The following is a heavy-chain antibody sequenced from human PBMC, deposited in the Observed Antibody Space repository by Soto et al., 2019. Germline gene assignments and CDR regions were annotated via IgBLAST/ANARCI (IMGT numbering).Heavy chain of an antibody. J-gene: IGHJ5*02. CDR3: AKDSVAGTT. V-gene: IGHV3-30*18. D-gene: IGHD6-19*01. CDR2: ISYDGSNK. CDR1: GFTFSSYG. Sequence: GGSLRLSCAASGFTFSSYGMHWVRQAPGKGLEWVAVISYDGSNKYYADSVKGRFTISRDNSKNTLYLQMNSLRAEDTAVYYCAKDSVAGTTWGQGTLVTVSS.